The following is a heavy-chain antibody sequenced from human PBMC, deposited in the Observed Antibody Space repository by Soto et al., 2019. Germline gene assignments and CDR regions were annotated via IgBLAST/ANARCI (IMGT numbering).Heavy chain of an antibody. D-gene: IGHD3-10*01. Sequence: ASVKISCKASGFSFTGYYIHWLRQAPGQGLEWMGWINAHSGGTEYAQKFQGRVTLTRDTSIATAYLTLTSLTSDDTALYYCAKSFTRQIHYWLASWGERSQVTVSS. J-gene: IGHJ5*01. CDR2: INAHSGGT. V-gene: IGHV1-2*02. CDR1: GFSFTGYY. CDR3: AKSFTRQIHYWLAS.